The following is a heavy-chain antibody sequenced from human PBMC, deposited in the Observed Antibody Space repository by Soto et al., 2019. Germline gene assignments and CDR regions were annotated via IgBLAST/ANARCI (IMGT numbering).Heavy chain of an antibody. CDR1: GFTFSSYW. CDR3: ARDQRYDYIWGSYRYTWFDP. CDR2: IKQDGSEK. Sequence: GGSLRLSCAASGFTFSSYWMSWVRQAPGKGLEWVANIKQDGSEKYYVDSVKGRFTISRDNAKNSLYLQMNSLRAEDTAVYYCARDQRYDYIWGSYRYTWFDPWGQGTLVTVSS. V-gene: IGHV3-7*01. D-gene: IGHD3-16*02. J-gene: IGHJ5*02.